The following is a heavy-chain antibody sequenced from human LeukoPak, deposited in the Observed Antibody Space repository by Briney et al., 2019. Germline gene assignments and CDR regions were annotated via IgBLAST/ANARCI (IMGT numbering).Heavy chain of an antibody. CDR3: ARAAAGTDY. D-gene: IGHD6-13*01. CDR2: ISHSGTT. Sequence: SETLSLTCIVSGGSISSYYWNWIRQPPGNGLEWIGYISHSGTTNYSPSLKSRVTISVDTSKNQFSLKLSSVTAADTAVYYCARAAAGTDYWGQGTLVTVSS. J-gene: IGHJ4*02. V-gene: IGHV4-59*01. CDR1: GGSISSYY.